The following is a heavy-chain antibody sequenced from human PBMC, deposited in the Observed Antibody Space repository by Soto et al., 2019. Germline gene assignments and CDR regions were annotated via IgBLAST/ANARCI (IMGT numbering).Heavy chain of an antibody. CDR3: ARSHDIVTGFSSPHFDY. D-gene: IGHD3-9*01. V-gene: IGHV4-59*02. CDR1: GDSVSSYY. Sequence: SETLSLTCTVSGDSVSSYYWSWIRQPPGKGLEWIGYIYYSGSTNYNPSLKSRVTISVDTSKNQFSLKLSSVTAADTAVYYRARSHDIVTGFSSPHFDYWGQGTLVTVSS. J-gene: IGHJ4*02. CDR2: IYYSGST.